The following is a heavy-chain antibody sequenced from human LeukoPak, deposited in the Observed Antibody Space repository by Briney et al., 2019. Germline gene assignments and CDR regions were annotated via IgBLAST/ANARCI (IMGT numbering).Heavy chain of an antibody. V-gene: IGHV4-39*07. J-gene: IGHJ4*02. CDR3: ARADYDNSGYYFDY. CDR1: GGSISSSSYY. CDR2: IYYSGST. D-gene: IGHD3-22*01. Sequence: SETLSLTCTVSGGSISSSSYYWGWIRQPPGKGLEWIGSIYYSGSTYYNPSLKSRVTISVDTSKNQFSLKLTSVTAADTAVYYCARADYDNSGYYFDYWGQGTLVTVSS.